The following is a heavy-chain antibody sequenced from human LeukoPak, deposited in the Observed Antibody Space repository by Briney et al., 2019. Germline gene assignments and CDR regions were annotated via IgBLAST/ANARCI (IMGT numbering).Heavy chain of an antibody. V-gene: IGHV1-2*02. CDR2: INPNSGGT. J-gene: IGHJ5*02. CDR3: ALRYYSSNWFDP. Sequence: ASAKVSCKASGYTFTGYYMHWVRQAPGQGLEWMGWINPNSGGTNYAQKFQGRVTMTRDTSISTAYMELSRLRSDDTAVYYCALRYYSSNWFDPWGQGTLVTVSS. CDR1: GYTFTGYY. D-gene: IGHD3-10*01.